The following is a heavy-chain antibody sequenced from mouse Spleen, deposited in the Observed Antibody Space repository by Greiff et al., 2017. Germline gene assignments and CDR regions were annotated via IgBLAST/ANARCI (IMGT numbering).Heavy chain of an antibody. CDR2: IYPRDGST. V-gene: IGHV1-85*01. CDR1: GYTFTSYD. D-gene: IGHD2-14*01. CDR3: AREGGNWYFDV. Sequence: VKVVESGPELVKPGASVKLSCKASGYTFTSYDINWVKQRPGQGLEWIGWIYPRDGSTKYNEKFKGKATLTVDTSSSTAYMELHSLTSEDSAVYFCAREGGNWYFDVWGAGTTVTVSS. J-gene: IGHJ1*01.